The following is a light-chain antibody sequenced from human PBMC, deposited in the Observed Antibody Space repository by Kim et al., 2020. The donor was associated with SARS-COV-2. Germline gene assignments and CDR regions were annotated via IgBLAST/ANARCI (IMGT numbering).Light chain of an antibody. J-gene: IGLJ1*01. CDR1: SLRSYY. CDR2: GKN. CDR3: NSRDSSGNHLV. Sequence: ALGQKVRITCQGDSLRSYYATWYQQKPGQAPVLVIYGKNNRPSGIPDRFSGSSSGNTAYLTITGAQAEDEADYYCNSRDSSGNHLVFGTGTKVTVL. V-gene: IGLV3-19*01.